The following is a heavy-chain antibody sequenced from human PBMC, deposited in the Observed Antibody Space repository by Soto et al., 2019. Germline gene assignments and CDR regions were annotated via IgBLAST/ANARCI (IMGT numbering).Heavy chain of an antibody. J-gene: IGHJ4*02. CDR1: GFTFSSYA. CDR2: ISGSGGST. V-gene: IGHV3-23*01. Sequence: GGSLRLSCAASGFTFSSYAMSWVRQAPGKGLEWVSAISGSGGSTYYEDSVKGRFTISRDNSKNTLYLQMNSLRAEDTAVYYCAKDVVAATLFPDYWGQGTLVTVSS. D-gene: IGHD2-15*01. CDR3: AKDVVAATLFPDY.